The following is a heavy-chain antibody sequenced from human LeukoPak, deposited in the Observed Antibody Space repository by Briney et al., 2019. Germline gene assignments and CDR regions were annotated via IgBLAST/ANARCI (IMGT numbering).Heavy chain of an antibody. CDR1: GFTFSSYS. CDR2: ISSSSTYI. J-gene: IGHJ6*02. V-gene: IGHV3-21*01. CDR3: ARDAAVGGMDV. D-gene: IGHD2-15*01. Sequence: PGGSLKLTCAASGFTFSSYSMNWVRQAPGKGLEWVSSISSSSTYIYYADSVKGRFTISRDNAKNSLYLQMNSLRAEDTAVYYCARDAAVGGMDVWGQGTTVTVSS.